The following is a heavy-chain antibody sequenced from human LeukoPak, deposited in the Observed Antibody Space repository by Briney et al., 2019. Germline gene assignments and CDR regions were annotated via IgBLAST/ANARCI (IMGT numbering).Heavy chain of an antibody. CDR1: GYTFTSYG. D-gene: IGHD3-3*01. V-gene: IGHV1-8*03. CDR2: MNPNSGNT. CDR3: ARAETSRYYDFWSGYYIYYYYYMDV. J-gene: IGHJ6*03. Sequence: ASVKVSCKASGYTFTSYGINWVRQATGQGLEWMGWMNPNSGNTGYAQKFQGRVTITRNTSISTAYMELSSLRSEDTAVYYCARAETSRYYDFWSGYYIYYYYYMDVWGKGTTVTVSS.